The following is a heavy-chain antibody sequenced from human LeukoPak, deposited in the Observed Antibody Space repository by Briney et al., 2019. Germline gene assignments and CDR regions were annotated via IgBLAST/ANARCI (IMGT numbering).Heavy chain of an antibody. V-gene: IGHV3-23*01. J-gene: IGHJ4*02. CDR2: IGGSGGST. Sequence: GGSLRLSCAASGFTFSSYGMSWVRQAPGKGLEWVSAIGGSGGSTYYADSVKGRFTISRDNSKNTLYLQMNSLRAEDTAVYYCAKDQEDDGSGFSDYWGQGTLVTVSS. D-gene: IGHD3-22*01. CDR3: AKDQEDDGSGFSDY. CDR1: GFTFSSYG.